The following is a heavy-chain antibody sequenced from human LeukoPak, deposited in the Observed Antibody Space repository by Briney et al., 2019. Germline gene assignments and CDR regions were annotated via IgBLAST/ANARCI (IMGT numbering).Heavy chain of an antibody. J-gene: IGHJ4*02. CDR2: INPNSGGT. CDR1: GYTFTGYY. CDR3: ARATITMVRGVIFPEYFDY. D-gene: IGHD3-10*01. V-gene: IGHV1-2*02. Sequence: ASVKVSCKASGYTFTGYYMHWVRQAPGQGLEWMGWINPNSGGTNYAQKFQGRVTMTRDTSISTAYMELRSLRSDDTAVYYCARATITMVRGVIFPEYFDYWGQGTLVTVSS.